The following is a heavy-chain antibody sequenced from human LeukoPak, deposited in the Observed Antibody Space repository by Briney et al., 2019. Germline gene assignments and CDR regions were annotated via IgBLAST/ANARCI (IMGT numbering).Heavy chain of an antibody. CDR1: GFFFNIYG. D-gene: IGHD3-9*01. V-gene: IGHV3-23*01. Sequence: PGGSLRLSCEASGFFFNIYGMSWVRQAPGKGLEWVSSISASYTTYYADSVKGRFTISRDNSRNTLYLQMNGLRAEETAVYYCAKTGQFDSWGQGTLVTVSS. J-gene: IGHJ4*02. CDR3: AKTGQFDS. CDR2: ISASYTT.